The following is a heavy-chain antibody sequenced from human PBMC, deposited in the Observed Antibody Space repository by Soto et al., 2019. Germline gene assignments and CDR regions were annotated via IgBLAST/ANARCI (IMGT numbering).Heavy chain of an antibody. CDR1: GFTFSTYA. Sequence: PGGSLRLSCAASGFTFSTYAMHWVRQAPGKGLEWVAVISYDGSDKYYADSVKGRFTISRDNSKDTLYLQLNSPRVEDTAVFYCARDPIYGSGNYQIWGWFDPWGHGTLVTSPQ. J-gene: IGHJ5*02. CDR2: ISYDGSDK. CDR3: ARDPIYGSGNYQIWGWFDP. D-gene: IGHD3-10*01. V-gene: IGHV3-30-3*01.